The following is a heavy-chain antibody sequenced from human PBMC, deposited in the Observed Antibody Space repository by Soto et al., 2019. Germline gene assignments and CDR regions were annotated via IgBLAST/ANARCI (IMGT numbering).Heavy chain of an antibody. D-gene: IGHD2-15*01. CDR2: IYYSGSS. Sequence: PSETLSLTCTVSGDSISSSRYCWGWIRQPPGKGLEWIGNIYYSGSSYSNPSLKSRITISVDTSKNQFSLKLSSVTAADTAVYYCAGQAGGGRFNYGMDVWGQGTTVTVSS. J-gene: IGHJ6*02. CDR1: GDSISSSRYC. CDR3: AGQAGGGRFNYGMDV. V-gene: IGHV4-39*01.